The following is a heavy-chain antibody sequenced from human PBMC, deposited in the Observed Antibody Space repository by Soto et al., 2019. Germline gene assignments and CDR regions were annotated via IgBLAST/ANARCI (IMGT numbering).Heavy chain of an antibody. CDR1: GFSFSSYA. V-gene: IGHV3-23*01. J-gene: IGHJ5*02. Sequence: EVPLLESGGGLVQPGGSLRLSCAASGFSFSSYAMSWVRQAPGKGLEWVSGISGGGGSTYYAVSVKGRFTISRDNSKNTLSLQMNSLRVEDTAIYYCAKAGGYDILTGYRNRFDPWGQGTLVTVSS. D-gene: IGHD3-9*01. CDR2: ISGGGGST. CDR3: AKAGGYDILTGYRNRFDP.